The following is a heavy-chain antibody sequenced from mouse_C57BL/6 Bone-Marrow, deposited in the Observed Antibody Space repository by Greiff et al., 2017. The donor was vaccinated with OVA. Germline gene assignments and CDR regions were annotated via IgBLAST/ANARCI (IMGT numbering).Heavy chain of an antibody. J-gene: IGHJ2*01. Sequence: VQLQQSGPELVKPGASVKISCKASGYTFTDYYMNWVKQSHGKSLEWIGDINPNNGGTRYNQKFKGKATLTVDKSSSTAYMELRSLTSEDSAVYYCAGGNYYGSSYYFDYWGQGTTLTVSS. CDR2: INPNNGGT. D-gene: IGHD1-1*01. V-gene: IGHV1-26*01. CDR1: GYTFTDYY. CDR3: AGGNYYGSSYYFDY.